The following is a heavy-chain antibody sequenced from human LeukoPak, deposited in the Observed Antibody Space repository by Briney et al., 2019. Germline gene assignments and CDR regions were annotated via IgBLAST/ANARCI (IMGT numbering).Heavy chain of an antibody. D-gene: IGHD2-2*01. CDR2: INPNSGGT. Sequence: ASVKVSCKASGYTFTGYYMHWVRQAPGQGLEWMGWINPNSGGTNYAQKFQGRVTMTRDTSISTAYMELSRLRSDDTAVYYCARDLRGPWYQPLSIRFDPWGQGTLVTVSS. CDR1: GYTFTGYY. V-gene: IGHV1-2*02. CDR3: ARDLRGPWYQPLSIRFDP. J-gene: IGHJ5*02.